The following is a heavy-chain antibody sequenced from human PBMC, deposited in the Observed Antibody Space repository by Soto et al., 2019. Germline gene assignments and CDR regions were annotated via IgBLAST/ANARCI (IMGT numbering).Heavy chain of an antibody. V-gene: IGHV1-18*04. CDR3: ARVRGSYYRDAFDI. J-gene: IGHJ3*02. Sequence: AASVKVSCKASGYTFTSYGISWVRQAPGQGLEWMGWISAYNGNTNYAQKLQGRVTMTTDTSTSTAYMELRSLRSDDTAVYYCARVRGSYYRDAFDIWGQGTMVTVSS. D-gene: IGHD1-26*01. CDR1: GYTFTSYG. CDR2: ISAYNGNT.